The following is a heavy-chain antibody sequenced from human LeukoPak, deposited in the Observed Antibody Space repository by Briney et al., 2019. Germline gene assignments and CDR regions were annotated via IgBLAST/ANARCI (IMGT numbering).Heavy chain of an antibody. CDR1: GFTVSTNY. CDR2: LYSGSDT. D-gene: IGHD3-10*01. V-gene: IGHV3-53*01. Sequence: GGSLRLSCAASGFTVSTNYMNWVRQAPGKGLEWVSILYSGSDTYYADSVKGRFSISRDSSKNILSLQMNNLRAEDTAVYYCARVGDHFHWYLDLWGRGTLVTVSS. J-gene: IGHJ2*01. CDR3: ARVGDHFHWYLDL.